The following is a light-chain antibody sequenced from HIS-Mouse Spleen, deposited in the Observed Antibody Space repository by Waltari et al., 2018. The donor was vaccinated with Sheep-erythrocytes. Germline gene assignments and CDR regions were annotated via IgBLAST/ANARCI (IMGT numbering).Light chain of an antibody. CDR1: SSSVGGYNL. CDR3: CSYAGSSTPWV. V-gene: IGLV2-23*01. CDR2: EGS. Sequence: QSALTQPASVSGSPGQSITISCPGTSSSVGGYNLVPWYQQHPGNAPKLMIYEGSKRPSGVSNRFSGSKSGNTASLTISGLQAEDEADYYCCSYAGSSTPWVFGGGTKLTVL. J-gene: IGLJ3*02.